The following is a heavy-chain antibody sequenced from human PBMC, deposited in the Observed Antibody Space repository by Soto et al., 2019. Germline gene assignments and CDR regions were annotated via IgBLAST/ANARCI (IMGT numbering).Heavy chain of an antibody. CDR2: VNDSGNS. Sequence: QVQLQQWGAGLLKPSETLSLTCAVYGGSCSGYKWSWIRQTPGKGLEWSGEVNDSGNSNYNPSRTSRVTILLDTPKKQISLKLSSVTAADSAVYYCARGVILGSGELSRRGGYHSYMDVRGKGTTVTVSS. D-gene: IGHD3-10*01. J-gene: IGHJ6*03. CDR1: GGSCSGYK. CDR3: ARGVILGSGELSRRGGYHSYMDV. V-gene: IGHV4-34*01.